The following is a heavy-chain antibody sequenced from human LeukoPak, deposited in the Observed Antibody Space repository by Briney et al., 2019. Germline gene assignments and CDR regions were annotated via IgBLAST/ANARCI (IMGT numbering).Heavy chain of an antibody. J-gene: IGHJ6*03. Sequence: NPSETLSLTCTVSGGSISSGSYYWSWIRQPAGKGLEWIGRIYTSGSTNYNPSLKSRVTISVDTSKNQFSLKLSSVTAADTAVYYCARDSSEYRAARPYYYYYMDVWGKGTTVTVSS. D-gene: IGHD6-6*01. CDR3: ARDSSEYRAARPYYYYYMDV. CDR1: GGSISSGSYY. CDR2: IYTSGST. V-gene: IGHV4-61*02.